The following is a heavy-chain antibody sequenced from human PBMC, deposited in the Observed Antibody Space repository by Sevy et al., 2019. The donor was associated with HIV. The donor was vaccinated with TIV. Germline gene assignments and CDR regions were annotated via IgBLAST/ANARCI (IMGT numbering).Heavy chain of an antibody. J-gene: IGHJ4*02. V-gene: IGHV4-4*02. CDR3: ARTHQYSDFWPYFFDY. CDR1: GGSISRSYW. Sequence: SETLSLTCSVSGGSISRSYWWTWVHQSPGKGLEWIGEVYHSGSTNYNPSLKSRVTISVDKSKNQFSLKLTSVTAADTAIYFCARTHQYSDFWPYFFDYWGQGTLVTVSS. D-gene: IGHD3-3*01. CDR2: VYHSGST.